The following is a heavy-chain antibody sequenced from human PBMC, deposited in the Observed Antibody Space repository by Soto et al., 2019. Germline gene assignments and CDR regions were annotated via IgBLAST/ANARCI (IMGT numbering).Heavy chain of an antibody. CDR1: GGSISSGGYY. J-gene: IGHJ1*01. CDR2: IYYSGST. CDR3: AIYDSSGSRGFQH. Sequence: QVQLQESGPGLVKPSQTLSLTCTVSGGSISSGGYYWSWIRQHPGKGLEWIGYIYYSGSTYYNPSLKSRVTISVDTSKDQFSLKLSSVTAADTAVYYCAIYDSSGSRGFQHWGQGTLVTVSS. D-gene: IGHD3-22*01. V-gene: IGHV4-31*03.